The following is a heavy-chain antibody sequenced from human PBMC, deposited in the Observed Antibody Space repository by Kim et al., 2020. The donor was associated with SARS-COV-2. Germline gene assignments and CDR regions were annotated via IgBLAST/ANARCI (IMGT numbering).Heavy chain of an antibody. D-gene: IGHD2-2*01. CDR3: ARGCSTSCYPYYYYGMDV. J-gene: IGHJ6*02. Sequence: KSRVTISVDTSKNQFSLKLSSVTAADTAVYYGARGCSTSCYPYYYYGMDVWGQGTTVTVSS. V-gene: IGHV4-34*01.